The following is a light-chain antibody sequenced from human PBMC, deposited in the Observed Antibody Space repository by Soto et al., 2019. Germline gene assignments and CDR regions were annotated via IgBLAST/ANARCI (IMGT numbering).Light chain of an antibody. V-gene: IGLV1-40*01. J-gene: IGLJ2*01. CDR3: QSYDSSLSV. CDR2: GNS. Sequence: QSVLTQPPSVSGGPGQRVTISCTGSSSNIGAGYDVHWYQQLPGTAPKLLIYGNSNRPSGVPDRFSGSKSGTSASLAITGLQAEDEADYYCQSYDSSLSVFGGGTKLTVL. CDR1: SSNIGAGYD.